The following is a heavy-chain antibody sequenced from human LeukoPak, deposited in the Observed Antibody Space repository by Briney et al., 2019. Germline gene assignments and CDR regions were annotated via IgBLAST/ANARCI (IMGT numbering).Heavy chain of an antibody. CDR3: AREGGFYRPLDY. CDR2: VHLDGAT. V-gene: IGHV4-4*02. D-gene: IGHD3-3*01. Sequence: SGTLSLTCGVSGGSVASTNWWTWVRQPPGKGLEWIGEVHLDGATNYNPSLKSRLTMSLDLSENHISLTLTSVTAADTAVYYCAREGGFYRPLDYSGQGTLVTVSS. CDR1: GGSVASTNW. J-gene: IGHJ4*02.